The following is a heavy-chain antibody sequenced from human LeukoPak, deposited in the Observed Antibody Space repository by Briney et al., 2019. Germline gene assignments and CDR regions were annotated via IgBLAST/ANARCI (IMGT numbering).Heavy chain of an antibody. D-gene: IGHD3-16*02. Sequence: PGGSLRLSCAASGFTFSSYWMSWVRQAPGKGLEWVANIKQDGSEKYYVDSVKGRFTISRDNAKNPLYLQMNSLRAEDTAVYYCARLQYDYVWGSYRRYDYFDYWGQGTLVTVSS. J-gene: IGHJ4*02. CDR2: IKQDGSEK. CDR3: ARLQYDYVWGSYRRYDYFDY. CDR1: GFTFSSYW. V-gene: IGHV3-7*01.